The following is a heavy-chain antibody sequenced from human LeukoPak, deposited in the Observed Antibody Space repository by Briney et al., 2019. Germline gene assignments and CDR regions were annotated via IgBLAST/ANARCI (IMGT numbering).Heavy chain of an antibody. CDR3: ARRISTRRGETCSSTSCYLDD. D-gene: IGHD2-2*01. Sequence: SETLSLTFALSGFSISTGYFGAWIRQSPGKGREWIASILHRGITYYNPSLKARITLSVETSKNHCFLRLNSVTAADTAVYYCARRISTRRGETCSSTSCYLDDWGQGTLVTASS. J-gene: IGHJ4*01. CDR2: ILHRGIT. V-gene: IGHV4-38-2*01. CDR1: GFSISTGYF.